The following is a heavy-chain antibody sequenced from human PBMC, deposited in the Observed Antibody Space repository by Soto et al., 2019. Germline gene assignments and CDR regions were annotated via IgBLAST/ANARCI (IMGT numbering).Heavy chain of an antibody. D-gene: IGHD1-7*01. Sequence: PGGSLRLSCAGSGFTFSDYYIDWVRQAPGKGLEWVGRSRDKGNSYSTDYAASVKGRFTISRDASKNSLFLQMNSLQTEDTALYYCTRCITGTTSSEYWGQGNLVTVSS. V-gene: IGHV3-72*01. CDR3: TRCITGTTSSEY. CDR2: SRDKGNSYST. CDR1: GFTFSDYY. J-gene: IGHJ4*02.